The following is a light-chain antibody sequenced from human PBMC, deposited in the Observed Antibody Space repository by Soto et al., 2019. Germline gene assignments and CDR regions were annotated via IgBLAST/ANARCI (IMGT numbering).Light chain of an antibody. CDR2: GVS. J-gene: IGKJ1*01. CDR1: ESVSSTS. V-gene: IGKV3-20*01. Sequence: ELVWTRPPGTFSFSPGEKPTPSCGPIESVSSTSLAWYQQKPGQAPRLLMYGVSSRATGIPDRFSGSGSGTDFTLTINRLEPEDFAVYFCQQYDNSVWTFGQGTKV. CDR3: QQYDNSVWT.